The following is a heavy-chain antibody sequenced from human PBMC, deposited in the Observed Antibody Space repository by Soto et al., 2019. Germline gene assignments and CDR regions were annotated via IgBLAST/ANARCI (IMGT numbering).Heavy chain of an antibody. J-gene: IGHJ4*02. V-gene: IGHV3-64D*06. CDR3: VKGRCRYKTWHTVPLAL. Sequence: GGSLRLSCSASGFDFSAYAMHWVRQAPEKRLEYISAINDNGDDKYYTQSVEGRFTISRDNSKNNLFLHMTSLRPEDTANYHCVKGRCRYKTWHTVPLALWGQGPFSTVST. CDR1: GFDFSAYA. CDR2: INDNGDDK. D-gene: IGHD1-20*01.